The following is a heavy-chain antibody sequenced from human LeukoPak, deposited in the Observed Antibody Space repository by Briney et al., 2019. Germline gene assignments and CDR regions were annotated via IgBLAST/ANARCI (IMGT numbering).Heavy chain of an antibody. J-gene: IGHJ4*02. Sequence: GGSLRLSCAASGFTFSSYAMSWVRQAPGKGLEWVSAISGSGGSTYYADSVKGRFTISKDNSKNTLYLQMNSLRAEDTAVYYCAKRVGYGSGSYSPHAWGQGTLVTVSS. D-gene: IGHD3-10*01. CDR2: ISGSGGST. V-gene: IGHV3-23*01. CDR1: GFTFSSYA. CDR3: AKRVGYGSGSYSPHA.